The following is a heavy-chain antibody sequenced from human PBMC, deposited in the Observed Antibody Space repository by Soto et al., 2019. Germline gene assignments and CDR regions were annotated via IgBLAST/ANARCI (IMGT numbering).Heavy chain of an antibody. J-gene: IGHJ6*02. V-gene: IGHV1-69*01. CDR1: GGTFSSYA. Sequence: QVQLVQSGAEVKKPGSSVKVSCKASGGTFSSYAISWVRQAPGQGLEWMGGIIPIFGTANYAQKFQGRVTITADESTSTAYMELSSLRSEDTAVYYCARGNGDYDFWSGSYYYGMDVWGQGTTVTVSS. D-gene: IGHD3-3*01. CDR2: IIPIFGTA. CDR3: ARGNGDYDFWSGSYYYGMDV.